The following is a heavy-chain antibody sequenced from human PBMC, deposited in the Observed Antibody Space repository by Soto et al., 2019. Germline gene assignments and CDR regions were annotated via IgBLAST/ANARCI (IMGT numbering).Heavy chain of an antibody. CDR2: IYYSGST. J-gene: IGHJ5*02. CDR3: ARGVQLWFPGTPFNWFDT. Sequence: SETLSLTCTVSGGSISSGGYYWSWIRQHPGKGLEWIGYIYYSGSTYYNPSLKSRVTISVDTSKNQFSLKLSSVTAADTAVYYCARGVQLWFPGTPFNWFDTWGQGTLVTVSS. V-gene: IGHV4-31*03. D-gene: IGHD5-18*01. CDR1: GGSISSGGYY.